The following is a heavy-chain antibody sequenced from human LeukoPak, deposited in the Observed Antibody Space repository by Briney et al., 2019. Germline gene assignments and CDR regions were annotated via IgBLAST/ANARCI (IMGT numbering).Heavy chain of an antibody. J-gene: IGHJ6*02. D-gene: IGHD5-18*01. CDR2: IKSKTDGGTT. V-gene: IGHV3-15*01. CDR1: GFTFSNAW. CDR3: GAASSHYYYGMDV. Sequence: GGSPRLSCAASGFTFSNAWMSWVRQAPGKGLEWVGRIKSKTDGGTTDYAAPVKGRFTISRDDSKNTLYLQMNSLKTEDTAVYYCGAASSHYYYGMDVWGQGTTVTVSS.